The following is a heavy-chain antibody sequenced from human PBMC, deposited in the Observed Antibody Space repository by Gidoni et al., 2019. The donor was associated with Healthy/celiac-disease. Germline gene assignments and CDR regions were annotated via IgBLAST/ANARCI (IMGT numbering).Heavy chain of an antibody. CDR2: IIGRGGSP. V-gene: IGHV3-23*01. CDR1: GFTLISYA. D-gene: IGHD4-17*01. CDR3: AKDHYGDYDP. Sequence: EVQLLESGGGLVQPGGYLRLSLEASGFTLISYAMSWVRQALGKGVEWFSAIIGRGGSPYYADSVKGRFTISRDNSKNTLYLQMNSLRAEDTAVYYCAKDHYGDYDPWGQGTLVTVSS. J-gene: IGHJ5*02.